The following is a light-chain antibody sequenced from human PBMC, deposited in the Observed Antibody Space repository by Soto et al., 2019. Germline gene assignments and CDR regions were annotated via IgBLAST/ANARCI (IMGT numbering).Light chain of an antibody. CDR2: GGS. J-gene: IGKJ2*02. V-gene: IGKV3-15*01. Sequence: EVVRTQSPATLSASPGARVTLSCRASQILCSSLAWYEQRPGQAPRLLLSGGSTRATGIPARFKGSGSGTEVNVTISSLQSEYFSVYYCQQYDYWPPCTCRQGTDLEFQ. CDR1: QILCSS. CDR3: QQYDYWPPCT.